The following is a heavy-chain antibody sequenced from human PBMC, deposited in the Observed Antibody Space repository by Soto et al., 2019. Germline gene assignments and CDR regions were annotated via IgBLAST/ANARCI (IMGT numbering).Heavy chain of an antibody. CDR2: IWSNGRNA. D-gene: IGHD6-13*01. CDR3: ARDGQQGTHYGMDV. J-gene: IGHJ6*02. V-gene: IGHV3-33*01. CDR1: GFTFSGHA. Sequence: QVQLVESGGGVVQPETSLRVSCAASGFTFSGHAMHWVRQAPGKGLEWVAQIWSNGRNAYYSDSVKGRFTISRDNSKKTVTLQMDSLRAEDTAVYYCARDGQQGTHYGMDVWGQGTTVTVSS.